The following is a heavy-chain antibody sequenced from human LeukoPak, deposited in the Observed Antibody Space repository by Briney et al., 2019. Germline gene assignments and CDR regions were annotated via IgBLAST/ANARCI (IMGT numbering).Heavy chain of an antibody. CDR1: GFSLSTSAVG. Sequence: SGPTLVKPTQTLTLTCTFSGFSLSTSAVGVGWIRQPPGKALQWLALIYWDDDKRYSPSLRSGLTITKDTSKNQVVLTMTDMDPVDTATYYCAHRRAWDYFVNWLQGTLVSVSS. J-gene: IGHJ4*02. CDR3: AHRRAWDYFVN. CDR2: IYWDDDK. V-gene: IGHV2-5*02.